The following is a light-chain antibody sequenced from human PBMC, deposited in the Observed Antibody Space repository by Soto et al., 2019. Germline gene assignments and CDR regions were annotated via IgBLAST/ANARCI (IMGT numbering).Light chain of an antibody. CDR3: RSYDSSLSQSV. CDR1: RSNIGAGYD. CDR2: NNN. J-gene: IGLJ2*01. Sequence: QSVLTQPPSVSGAPGQRVTISCAGSRSNIGAGYDVQWYQHLPGTAPKLLIYNNNNRPSGVPDRFSGSKSGTSASLAITGLQAEDEADYYCRSYDSSLSQSVFGGGTKVTVL. V-gene: IGLV1-40*01.